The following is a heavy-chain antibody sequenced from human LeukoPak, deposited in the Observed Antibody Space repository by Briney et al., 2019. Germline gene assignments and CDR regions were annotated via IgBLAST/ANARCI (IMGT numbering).Heavy chain of an antibody. CDR2: IAYDGAIQ. J-gene: IGHJ4*02. Sequence: TGGSLRLSCAASGFTFTYYGMHWVRQAPGKGLEWVGVIAYDGAIQYYGDSMKGRFTISRDNSKNMLYLQMNSLRADDTAVYFCAKEIWPTVTIPGRTYFDYWGQGALVTVSS. D-gene: IGHD4-17*01. CDR3: AKEIWPTVTIPGRTYFDY. V-gene: IGHV3-30*18. CDR1: GFTFTYYG.